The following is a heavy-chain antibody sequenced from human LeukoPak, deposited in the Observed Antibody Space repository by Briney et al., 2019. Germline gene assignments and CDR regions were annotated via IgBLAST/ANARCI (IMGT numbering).Heavy chain of an antibody. CDR1: GGSISSYY. D-gene: IGHD3-22*01. J-gene: IGHJ4*02. CDR3: ARRQYYDSSGYWYYFDY. CDR2: IYSRGST. V-gene: IGHV4-59*08. Sequence: SETLSLTCTVSGGSISSYYWNWIRQPPGKGLEWIGYIYSRGSTNYNPSLKSRVTISVDTSKNQFSLKLSSVTAADTAVYYCARRQYYDSSGYWYYFDYWGQGTLVTVSS.